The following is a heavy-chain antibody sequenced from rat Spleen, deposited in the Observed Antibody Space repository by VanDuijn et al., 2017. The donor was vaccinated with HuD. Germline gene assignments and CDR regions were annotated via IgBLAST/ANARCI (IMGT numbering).Heavy chain of an antibody. CDR3: TRGNWELGYYFDY. V-gene: IGHV3-3*01. Sequence: EVQLQESGPGLVKPSQSLSLTCSVTAYSITSSYRWNWIRKFPGNKLEWMGYINSAGSTNYNPSLKSRISITRDTSKNQFFLQVNSVTTEDTATYYCTRGNWELGYYFDYWGQGVMVTVSS. CDR2: INSAGST. D-gene: IGHD5-1*01. CDR1: AYSITSSYR. J-gene: IGHJ2*01.